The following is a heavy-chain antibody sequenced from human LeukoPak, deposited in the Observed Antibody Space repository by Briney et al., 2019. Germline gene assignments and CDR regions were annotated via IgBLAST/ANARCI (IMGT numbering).Heavy chain of an antibody. CDR3: ARRVGSYEYFDY. Sequence: GESLQISCKGSGYDFTTYWIGWVRQMPEKGMEWMGIIYPGDSDTRYSPSFQGQVTISADKSISTAYLQWSSLKASDTAMYFCARRVGSYEYFDYWGQGTLVTVSS. CDR2: IYPGDSDT. J-gene: IGHJ4*02. D-gene: IGHD3-10*01. V-gene: IGHV5-51*01. CDR1: GYDFTTYW.